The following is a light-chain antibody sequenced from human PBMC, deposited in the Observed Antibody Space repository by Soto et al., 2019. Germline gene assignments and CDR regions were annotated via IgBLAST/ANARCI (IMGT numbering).Light chain of an antibody. Sequence: IQLTQSPSSLSASVGDRVTITCRASQGISSYLAWYQQKPGKAPKLLIYAASTLQSVVPSRFSGSGSGTDFTLTSSSLQPEDLATYYCQQLNSYPRTFGQGTKVEIK. CDR2: AAS. CDR3: QQLNSYPRT. J-gene: IGKJ1*01. CDR1: QGISSY. V-gene: IGKV1-9*01.